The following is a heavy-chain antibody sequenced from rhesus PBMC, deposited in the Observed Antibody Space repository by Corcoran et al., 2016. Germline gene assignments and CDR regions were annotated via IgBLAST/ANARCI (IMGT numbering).Heavy chain of an antibody. V-gene: IGHV4-65*01. Sequence: QVQLQESGPGLVKPSATLSLPCAVSGGSISSINWGSWIRRSPGQGLEGIGYISGGSGSTSYNPSLKSRVTISTDTSKNQFSLKLSSVTAADTAVYYGAIRKAAGFDYWGQGVLVTVSS. D-gene: IGHD4-29*01. CDR1: GGSISSINW. CDR2: ISGGSGST. CDR3: AIRKAAGFDY. J-gene: IGHJ4*01.